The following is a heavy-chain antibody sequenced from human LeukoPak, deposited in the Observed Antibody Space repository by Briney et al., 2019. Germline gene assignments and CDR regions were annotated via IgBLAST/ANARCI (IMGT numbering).Heavy chain of an antibody. CDR3: ASGDYMDS. CDR2: IKQDGSEK. CDR1: GFTFSSYA. D-gene: IGHD3-16*01. J-gene: IGHJ4*02. Sequence: PGGSLRLSCAASGFTFSSYAMSWVRQAPGKGLEWVANIKQDGSEKYYVDSVKGRFTISRDNAKNSLFLQMNSLRAEDTAVYYCASGDYMDSWGQGTLVTVSS. V-gene: IGHV3-7*01.